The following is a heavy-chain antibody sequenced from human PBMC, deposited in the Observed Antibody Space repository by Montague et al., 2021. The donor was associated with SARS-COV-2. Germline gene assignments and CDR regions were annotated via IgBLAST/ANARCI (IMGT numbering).Heavy chain of an antibody. D-gene: IGHD1-7*01. V-gene: IGHV4-39*01. Sequence: SETLSLICNVSGDSITNTRYFWGWIRQPPGKALEWIVSIYHNGKTYYNPSLERRALLSIDTSKNQFSLRLSSVIASDTAVYYCAVELNYFFDYWGQGFLVSVSS. CDR3: AVELNYFFDY. CDR1: GDSITNTRYF. CDR2: IYHNGKT. J-gene: IGHJ4*02.